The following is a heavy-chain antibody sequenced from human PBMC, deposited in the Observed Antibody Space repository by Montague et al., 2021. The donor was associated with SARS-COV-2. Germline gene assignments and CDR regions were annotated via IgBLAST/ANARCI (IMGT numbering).Heavy chain of an antibody. V-gene: IGHV3-48*03. CDR2: ISSSGSTI. D-gene: IGHD3-3*01. J-gene: IGHJ4*02. CDR1: GFTFSSYE. CDR3: ARDPGFWSGYYDY. Sequence: SLRLSCAASGFTFSSYEMNWVRQAPGKGLEWVSYISSSGSTIYYADSVKGRFTIPRDNAKNSLYLQMNSLRAEDTAVYYCARDPGFWSGYYDYWGQGTLVTVSS.